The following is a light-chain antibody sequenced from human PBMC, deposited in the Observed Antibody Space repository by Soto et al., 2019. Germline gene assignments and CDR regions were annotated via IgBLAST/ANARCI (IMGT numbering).Light chain of an antibody. CDR3: TSFTTSSIWV. V-gene: IGLV2-14*01. J-gene: IGLJ3*02. Sequence: QSALTQPASVSGSPGQSITISCTGTNSDIGAYNYVSWYQHHPGKAPKVLIYEVSNRPSGVSSRFSGSKSGNTASLTIFGLQAEDEADYYCTSFTTSSIWVFGGGTKVTVL. CDR2: EVS. CDR1: NSDIGAYNY.